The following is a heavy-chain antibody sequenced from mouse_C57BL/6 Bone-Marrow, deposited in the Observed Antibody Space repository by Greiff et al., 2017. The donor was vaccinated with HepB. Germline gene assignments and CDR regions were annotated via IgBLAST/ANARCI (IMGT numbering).Heavy chain of an antibody. CDR3: ARDTTVVAKKDYYAMDY. Sequence: QVQLQQSGAELVKPGASVKMSCKASGYTFTSYWITWVKQRPGQGLEWIGDIYPGSGSTNYNEKFKSKATLTVDTSSSTAYMQLSSLTSEDSAVYYCARDTTVVAKKDYYAMDYWGQGTSVTVSS. J-gene: IGHJ4*01. CDR1: GYTFTSYW. D-gene: IGHD1-1*01. V-gene: IGHV1-55*01. CDR2: IYPGSGST.